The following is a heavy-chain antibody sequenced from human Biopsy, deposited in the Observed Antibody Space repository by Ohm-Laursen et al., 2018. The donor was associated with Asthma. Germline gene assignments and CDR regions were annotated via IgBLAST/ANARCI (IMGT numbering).Heavy chain of an antibody. CDR1: GYTFINYA. D-gene: IGHD3-9*01. CDR3: ARTYYDFLTGQVKDAFGI. J-gene: IGHJ3*02. Sequence: SVKVSCKASGYTFINYAIHWVRQAPGQRLEWMGWINAGNGNTKYSQKFQGRVTITRDTSASTAYMDLSSLRSEDTAVYYCARTYYDFLTGQVKDAFGIWGQGTMVTVSS. CDR2: INAGNGNT. V-gene: IGHV1-3*01.